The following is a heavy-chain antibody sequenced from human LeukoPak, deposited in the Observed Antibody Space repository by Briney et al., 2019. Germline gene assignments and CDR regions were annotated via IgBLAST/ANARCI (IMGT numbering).Heavy chain of an antibody. D-gene: IGHD3-3*01. CDR1: GFTVSSNY. CDR3: ARIRLWSFCDI. V-gene: IGHV3-53*01. Sequence: PGGSLRLSCAASGFTVSSNYMSWVGQAPGKGLEWVSVIYSGGSTYYADSVKGRFTISRDNSKNTLYFQMNSLKAEDTAVYYCARIRLWSFCDIWGQGTMVTVSS. CDR2: IYSGGST. J-gene: IGHJ3*02.